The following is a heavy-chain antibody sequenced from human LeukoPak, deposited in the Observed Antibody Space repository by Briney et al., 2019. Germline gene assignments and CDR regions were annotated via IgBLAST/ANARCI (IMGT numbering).Heavy chain of an antibody. V-gene: IGHV6-1*01. J-gene: IGHJ5*02. CDR2: TYYRSKWYN. CDR3: ARDGKEGKSQHILSPNIDP. Sequence: SQTLSLTCAISGDSVSSTRSAWTWIRQSPSRGLEWLGRTYYRSKWYNDYAVSVKSRITINPDTSKNQFSLQLNSVTPEDTAVYYCARDGKEGKSQHILSPNIDPWGQGTLVTVSS. D-gene: IGHD2-21*01. CDR1: GDSVSSTRSA.